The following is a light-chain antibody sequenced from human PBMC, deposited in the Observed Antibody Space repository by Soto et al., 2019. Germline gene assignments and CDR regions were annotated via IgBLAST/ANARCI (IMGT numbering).Light chain of an antibody. V-gene: IGKV1-12*01. CDR2: TTS. J-gene: IGKJ1*01. CDR1: QDIGNL. CDR3: QQASSFPRT. Sequence: IQMSQSPSFVSAAVGDRVTLTCRASQDIGNLLVWYQQKPGKAPTLLIYTTSKLQRGVPSRFSGSGSGTHFTLTISSLQPEDFATYYCQQASSFPRTFGQGTKVE.